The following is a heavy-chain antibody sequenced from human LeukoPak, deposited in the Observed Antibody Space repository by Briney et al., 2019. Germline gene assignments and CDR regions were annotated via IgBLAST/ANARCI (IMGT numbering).Heavy chain of an antibody. CDR1: GFTFTNAW. CDR3: TTVSDIVATNFDY. J-gene: IGHJ4*02. D-gene: IGHD5-12*01. V-gene: IGHV3-15*01. Sequence: GGSLRLSCAASGFTFTNAWMSWVRQAPGKGLEWIGRIKSKTDGGAADHASVVEGRFTISRDDSKNTLYLQMNSLTTEDTAVYYCTTVSDIVATNFDYWGQGTLVTVSS. CDR2: IKSKTDGGAA.